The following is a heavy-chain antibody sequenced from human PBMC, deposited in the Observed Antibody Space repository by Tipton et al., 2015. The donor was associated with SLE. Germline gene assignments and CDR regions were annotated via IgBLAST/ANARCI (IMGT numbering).Heavy chain of an antibody. CDR3: ARDPRLNWDYGTYFDY. D-gene: IGHD7-27*01. CDR2: IYQSGNT. CDR1: GFSISSGYY. Sequence: GLVKPSETLSLSCDVSGFSISSGYYWGWIRQPPGKGLEWIGSIYQSGNTYYNPSLKSRISMSIDTFKNQVFLRLNSVTAADTAVYYCARDPRLNWDYGTYFDYWGQGTLVTVSS. J-gene: IGHJ4*02. V-gene: IGHV4-38-2*02.